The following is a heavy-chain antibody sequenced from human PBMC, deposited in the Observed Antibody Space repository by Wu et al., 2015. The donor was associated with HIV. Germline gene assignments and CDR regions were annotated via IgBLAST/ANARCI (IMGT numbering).Heavy chain of an antibody. V-gene: IGHV1-2*02. D-gene: IGHD2-15*01. CDR1: GYTFTDYF. CDR3: TRDELFRVDDAFDM. CDR2: TNVNTGGT. Sequence: QVQLVQSEAEVKKPGASVKVSCKASGYTFTDYFVHWVRQAPGQNFEWMGWTNVNTGGTNYAPKFQGRVTMTRDTSISTAYIELSGLTSDDTAVYYCTRDELFRVDDAFDMWGQGTLVTVSS. J-gene: IGHJ3*02.